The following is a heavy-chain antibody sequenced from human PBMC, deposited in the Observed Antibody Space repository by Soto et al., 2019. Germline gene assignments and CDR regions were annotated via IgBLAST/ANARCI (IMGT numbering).Heavy chain of an antibody. CDR2: LSWDADK. Sequence: QITLKESGPTLVKPTQTLTLTCTFSGFSLSTSRVGVGWIRQPPGKALEWLAFLSWDADKRYSTSLKSRLTIPTDTPKNPVLLTRTHMDPVDTATYYCSPTSVNWGARGLVDYWGQGTLVTVAS. CDR3: SPTSVNWGARGLVDY. D-gene: IGHD7-27*01. V-gene: IGHV2-5*02. J-gene: IGHJ4*02. CDR1: GFSLSTSRVG.